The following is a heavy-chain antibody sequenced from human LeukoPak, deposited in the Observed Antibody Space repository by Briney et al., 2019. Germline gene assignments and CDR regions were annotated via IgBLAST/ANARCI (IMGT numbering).Heavy chain of an antibody. V-gene: IGHV7-4-1*02. D-gene: IGHD6-6*01. J-gene: IGHJ5*02. Sequence: ASVKVSCKASGYTFTSYAMNWVRQAPGQGLEWMGWINTNTGNPTYAQGFTGRFVFSLDTSVSTAYLQISSLKAEDTAVYYCARDLAARPGIVLDPWGQGTLVTVSS. CDR3: ARDLAARPGIVLDP. CDR1: GYTFTSYA. CDR2: INTNTGNP.